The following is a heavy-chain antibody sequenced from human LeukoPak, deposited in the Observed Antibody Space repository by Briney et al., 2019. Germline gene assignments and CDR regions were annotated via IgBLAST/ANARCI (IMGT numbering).Heavy chain of an antibody. V-gene: IGHV3-23*01. D-gene: IGHD3-22*01. Sequence: PGGSLRLSCAASGFTFNNYAMIWVRQAPGKGLEWVSAISGSGGTTYYADSVKGRFTISRDNSKNTLYLQMNSLRAEDTALYYCAKDIPPGGYDSSGGMDVWGKGTTVTVSS. CDR1: GFTFNNYA. CDR3: AKDIPPGGYDSSGGMDV. CDR2: ISGSGGTT. J-gene: IGHJ6*04.